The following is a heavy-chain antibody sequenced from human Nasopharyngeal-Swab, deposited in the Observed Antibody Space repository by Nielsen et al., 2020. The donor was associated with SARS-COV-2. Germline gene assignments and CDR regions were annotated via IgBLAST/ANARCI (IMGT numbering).Heavy chain of an antibody. CDR1: GGSIRSGGFY. V-gene: IGHV4-31*03. CDR3: ARDFKTGGYDSGLNWINP. CDR2: TYYTGIT. Sequence: SETLSLTCTVSGGSIRSGGFYWTWIRQHPGKGLEWIGNTYYTGITYYNPSLKSRVSISVDTSKNQFSLKLSSVTAGDTAVYYCARDFKTGGYDSGLNWINPWGQGTLVTVSS. J-gene: IGHJ5*02. D-gene: IGHD3-10*01.